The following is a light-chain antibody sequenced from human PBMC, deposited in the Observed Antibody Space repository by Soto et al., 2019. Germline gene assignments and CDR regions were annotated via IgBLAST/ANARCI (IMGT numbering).Light chain of an antibody. CDR1: SSDVGGYNY. J-gene: IGLJ2*01. V-gene: IGLV2-14*01. CDR2: EVS. Sequence: QSALTQPASVSGSPGQSITISCTGTSSDVGGYNYVSWYQQHPGKAPKLMIYEVSNRPSGVSNRFSGSKSGNTASLTISGLQAEDEADYYCSSYTSSSTGVFSGGTKVTVL. CDR3: SSYTSSSTGV.